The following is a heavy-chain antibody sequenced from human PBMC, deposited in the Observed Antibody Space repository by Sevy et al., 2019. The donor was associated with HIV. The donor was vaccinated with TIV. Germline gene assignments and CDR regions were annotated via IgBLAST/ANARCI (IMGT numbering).Heavy chain of an antibody. D-gene: IGHD4-17*01. Sequence: SETLSLTCTVSGGSINSDYWNWIRQSPGKGLEWIGYIYYSGSTNYNPSLKSRITISVDTSKNQFSLKLSSVTAADTALYYCARGLAVTSPRRGYDYYYYMDVWGKGTTVTVSS. V-gene: IGHV4-59*01. CDR3: ARGLAVTSPRRGYDYYYYMDV. J-gene: IGHJ6*03. CDR1: GGSINSDY. CDR2: IYYSGST.